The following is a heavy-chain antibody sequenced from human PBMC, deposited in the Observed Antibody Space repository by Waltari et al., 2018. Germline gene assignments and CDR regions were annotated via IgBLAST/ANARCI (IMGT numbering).Heavy chain of an antibody. D-gene: IGHD1-26*01. J-gene: IGHJ5*02. V-gene: IGHV3-30*18. CDR1: GYPFNNYG. Sequence: QVEESGGGVVQPGGSLRLSCVASGYPFNNYGMHWVRQAPGKGLDWLAVISSDGSGKYYADSVKGRFTMSRDNSKNMVYLQMNSLRPEDTAVYYCAKAGGIYNYPLDPWGQGTLVTVSS. CDR2: ISSDGSGK. CDR3: AKAGGIYNYPLDP.